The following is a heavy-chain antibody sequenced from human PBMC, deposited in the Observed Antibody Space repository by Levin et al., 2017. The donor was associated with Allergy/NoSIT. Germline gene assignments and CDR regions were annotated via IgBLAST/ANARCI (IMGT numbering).Heavy chain of an antibody. D-gene: IGHD2-21*02. CDR1: GYTFTSYD. V-gene: IGHV1-18*01. J-gene: IGHJ4*02. CDR2: ISPYNSNT. CDR3: ARGISYLLGPRDNVRAYCGGNCHYYFDY. Sequence: ASVKVSCKASGYTFTSYDITWIRQAPGQGLEWVGWISPYNSNTDYAQNLQGRVTMTTDTSTSTAYMELRSLRSDDTAVYYCARGISYLLGPRDNVRAYCGGNCHYYFDYWGQGTLVTVSS.